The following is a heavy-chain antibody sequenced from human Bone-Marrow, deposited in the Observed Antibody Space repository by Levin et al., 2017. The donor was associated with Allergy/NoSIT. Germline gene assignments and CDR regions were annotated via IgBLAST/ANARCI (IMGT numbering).Heavy chain of an antibody. CDR3: ARFNPIGGDMWPNVLGG. V-gene: IGHV1-69*04. CDR1: GGTLSRYG. D-gene: IGHD4-23*01. Sequence: SVKVSCKASGGTLSRYGISWVRQAPGQGLEWMGRIISISGITTHAQKFQGRVTITADKSTGTAYMELSSLRSEDTALYYCARFNPIGGDMWPNVLGGWGLGTLVTISS. CDR2: IISISGIT. J-gene: IGHJ4*02.